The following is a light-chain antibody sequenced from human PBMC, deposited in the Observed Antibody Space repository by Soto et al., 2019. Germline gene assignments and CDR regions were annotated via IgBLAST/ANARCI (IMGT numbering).Light chain of an antibody. CDR3: SSYTSSSTV. V-gene: IGLV2-14*01. J-gene: IGLJ1*01. Sequence: QSSRTQPASVSGSPGQSITISCTGTSSDVGGYNYASWYQQHPGKAPKLMIYEVSNRPSGVSNRFSGSKSGNTASLTISGLQAEDEADYYCSSYTSSSTVFGTGTKAPS. CDR1: SSDVGGYNY. CDR2: EVS.